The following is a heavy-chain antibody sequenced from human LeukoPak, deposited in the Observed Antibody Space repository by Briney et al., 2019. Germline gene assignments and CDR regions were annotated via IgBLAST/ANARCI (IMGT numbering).Heavy chain of an antibody. J-gene: IGHJ3*02. Sequence: PGGSLRLSCAASGFTFSSYWMSWVRQAPGKGLEWVANIKQDGSEKYYVDSVKGRFTISRDNAKNSLYLQMNSLRAEDTAVYYCARDVSIWFREHDAFDIWGQGTMVTVSS. D-gene: IGHD3-10*01. V-gene: IGHV3-7*01. CDR3: ARDVSIWFREHDAFDI. CDR1: GFTFSSYW. CDR2: IKQDGSEK.